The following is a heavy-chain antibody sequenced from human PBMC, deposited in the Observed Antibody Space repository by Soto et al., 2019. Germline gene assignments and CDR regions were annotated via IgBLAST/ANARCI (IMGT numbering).Heavy chain of an antibody. V-gene: IGHV3-30-3*01. CDR2: ISYDGSNK. D-gene: IGHD3-22*01. CDR3: ARSSRLYDSSGYQDY. CDR1: GFTFSSYA. Sequence: QVQLVESGGGVVQPGRSLRLSCAASGFTFSSYAMHWVHQAPGKGLEWVAVISYDGSNKYYADSVKGRFTISRDNSKNTLYLQMNSLRAEDTAVYYCARSSRLYDSSGYQDYWGQGTLVTVSS. J-gene: IGHJ4*02.